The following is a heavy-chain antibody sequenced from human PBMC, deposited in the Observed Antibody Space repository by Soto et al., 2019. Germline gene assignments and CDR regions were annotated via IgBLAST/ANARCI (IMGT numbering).Heavy chain of an antibody. J-gene: IGHJ3*02. CDR3: AQFTVTTRLVAVDI. CDR2: ISYGGSNK. D-gene: IGHD4-17*01. Sequence: LSCAASGFTFSNYAMHWVRQAPGKGLEWVAVISYGGSNKYYADSVKGRFTISRDNSKNTMYRQMNSLRAEDTAEYYCAQFTVTTRLVAVDIWGQGTMVTVSS. CDR1: GFTFSNYA. V-gene: IGHV3-30-3*01.